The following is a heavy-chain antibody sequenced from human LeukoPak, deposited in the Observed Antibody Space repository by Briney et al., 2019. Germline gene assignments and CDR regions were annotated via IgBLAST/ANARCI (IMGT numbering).Heavy chain of an antibody. Sequence: PGRSLRLSCAASGFTFSSYAMHWVRQAPGKGLEWLAFISYDGSNKYYADSVKGQFTISRYNSKNTLYLQMNTLRAEDTAVYYCAKEGYDILTGYSYYFDYWGQGTLVTVSS. CDR1: GFTFSSYA. CDR2: ISYDGSNK. V-gene: IGHV3-30*04. CDR3: AKEGYDILTGYSYYFDY. J-gene: IGHJ4*02. D-gene: IGHD3-9*01.